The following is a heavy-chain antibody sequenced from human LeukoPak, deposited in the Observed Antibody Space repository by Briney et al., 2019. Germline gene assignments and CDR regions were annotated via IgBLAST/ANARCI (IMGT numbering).Heavy chain of an antibody. CDR1: GFTFSSYE. CDR2: ISRSGSTI. J-gene: IGHJ4*02. Sequence: GGSLRLSCAASGFTFSSYEMNWVRQAPGKGLEWVSYISRSGSTIYYADSVGGRFTISRDNAKNSLFLQMNSLRVEDTAVYYCAGEASSDWSPYYFDYWGQGTLATVSS. CDR3: AGEASSDWSPYYFDY. D-gene: IGHD6-19*01. V-gene: IGHV3-48*03.